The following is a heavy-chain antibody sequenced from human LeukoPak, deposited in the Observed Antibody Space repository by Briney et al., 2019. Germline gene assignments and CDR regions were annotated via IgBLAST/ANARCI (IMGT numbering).Heavy chain of an antibody. J-gene: IGHJ5*02. D-gene: IGHD3-16*01. V-gene: IGHV1-2*06. CDR3: ARELGGSYNWFDP. CDR2: INPDGGGT. CDR1: GYTFIGYY. Sequence: ASVKVSCKASGYTFIGYYMHWVRQAPGQGLEWMGRINPDGGGTNFAQRFQGRVTMTRDTSINTAYMELSRLRSDDTAIYYCARELGGSYNWFDPWGQGTLVTVSS.